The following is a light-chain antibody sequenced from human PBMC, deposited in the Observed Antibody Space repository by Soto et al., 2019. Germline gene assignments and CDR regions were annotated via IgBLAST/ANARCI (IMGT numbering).Light chain of an antibody. Sequence: DIHMTQSPSTLSASVGDRVTITCRASQNINSWLAWYQQKPGKAPKLLIYKASSLESGVPSRFSGSGSGTEFTLTISSLQPDDFATYYCQQYNSYSWTFGQGTKVDIK. V-gene: IGKV1-5*03. CDR3: QQYNSYSWT. CDR1: QNINSW. CDR2: KAS. J-gene: IGKJ1*01.